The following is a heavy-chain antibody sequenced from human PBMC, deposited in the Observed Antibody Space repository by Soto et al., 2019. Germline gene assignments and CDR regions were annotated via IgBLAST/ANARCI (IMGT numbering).Heavy chain of an antibody. CDR1: GFALSSYW. J-gene: IGHJ4*02. CDR3: ARGNLPLTYCNGGTCYYTDS. D-gene: IGHD2-15*01. V-gene: IGHV3-74*01. Sequence: EVQLVESGGGLVQPGGSLRLSCAASGFALSSYWMHWVRQAPGKGLVWVSRINSDGNSILYADSVKGRFTISRDNGKNTLYRQLNRLRAEDTAVYYCARGNLPLTYCNGGTCYYTDSWGQGTLVTDSS. CDR2: INSDGNSI.